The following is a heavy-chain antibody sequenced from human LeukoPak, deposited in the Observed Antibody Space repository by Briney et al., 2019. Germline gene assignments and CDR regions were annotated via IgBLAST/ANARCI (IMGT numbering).Heavy chain of an antibody. J-gene: IGHJ6*03. Sequence: GGSLRLSCAPSRVTFSSYGMHWVRQAPGKGLGWVAFMRYDGSNKYYAHSVKGRFTISRDNSQNTLYLQMNSLRAEDMAVYYCARDHSSGWSSYYYMDVWGTGTTVTVSS. CDR3: ARDHSSGWSSYYYMDV. V-gene: IGHV3-30*02. D-gene: IGHD6-19*01. CDR2: MRYDGSNK. CDR1: RVTFSSYG.